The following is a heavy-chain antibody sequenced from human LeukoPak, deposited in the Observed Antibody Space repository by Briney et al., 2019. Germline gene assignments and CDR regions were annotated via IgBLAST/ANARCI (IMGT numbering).Heavy chain of an antibody. CDR2: INPNSGGT. CDR3: ARDDFWSGYYTGVSPKNWFDP. D-gene: IGHD3-3*01. Sequence: ASVKVSCKASGGTFSSYAISWVRQAPGQGLEWMGWINPNSGGTNYAQKFQGRVTMTRDTSISTAYMELSRLRSDDTAVYYCARDDFWSGYYTGVSPKNWFDPWGQGTLVTVSS. V-gene: IGHV1-2*02. J-gene: IGHJ5*02. CDR1: GGTFSSYA.